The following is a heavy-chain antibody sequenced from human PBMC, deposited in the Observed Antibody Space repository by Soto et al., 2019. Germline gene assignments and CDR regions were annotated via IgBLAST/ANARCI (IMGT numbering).Heavy chain of an antibody. CDR2: IRSKAYGGTT. D-gene: IGHD3-22*01. Sequence: GGSLRLSCTASGFTFGDYAMSRFRQAPGKGLEWVGFIRSKAYGGTTEYAAPVKGGFTISRDDSKSIAYLQMNSLKTEDTAVYYCTRGGYYSYYYYGMDVWGQGTTVTVSS. J-gene: IGHJ6*02. CDR3: TRGGYYSYYYYGMDV. CDR1: GFTFGDYA. V-gene: IGHV3-49*03.